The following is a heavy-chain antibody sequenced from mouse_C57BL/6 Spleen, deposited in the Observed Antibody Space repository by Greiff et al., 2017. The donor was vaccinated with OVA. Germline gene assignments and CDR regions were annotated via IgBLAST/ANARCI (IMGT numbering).Heavy chain of an antibody. J-gene: IGHJ4*01. CDR3: ATYYYGRAMDY. CDR2: ISSGSSTI. Sequence: VQLKESGGGLVKPGGSLKLSCAASGFTFSDYGMHWVRQAPEKGLEWVAYISSGSSTIYYADTVKGRFTISRDNAKNTLFLQMTSLRSEDTAMCYCATYYYGRAMDYWGQGASVTVSS. D-gene: IGHD1-1*01. V-gene: IGHV5-17*01. CDR1: GFTFSDYG.